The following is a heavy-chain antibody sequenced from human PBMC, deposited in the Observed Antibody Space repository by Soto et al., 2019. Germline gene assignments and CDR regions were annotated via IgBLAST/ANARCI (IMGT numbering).Heavy chain of an antibody. CDR1: GYSFTSYW. V-gene: IGHV5-51*01. D-gene: IGHD3-10*01. CDR3: ARRKYYGSGSSIGEGYYYYYGMDV. J-gene: IGHJ6*02. Sequence: PGESLKISCKGSGYSFTSYWIGWVRQMPGKGLEWMGIIYPGDSDTRYSPSFQGQVTISADKSISTAYLQWSSLKASDTAMYYYARRKYYGSGSSIGEGYYYYYGMDVWGQGTTVTV. CDR2: IYPGDSDT.